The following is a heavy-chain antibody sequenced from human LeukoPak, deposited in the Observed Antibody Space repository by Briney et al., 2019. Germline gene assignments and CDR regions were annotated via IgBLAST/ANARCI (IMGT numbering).Heavy chain of an antibody. D-gene: IGHD1-14*01. CDR1: GGSINGYY. Sequence: SETLSLTCTVSGGSINGYYWSWIRQPPGRGLEWIGYIYDSGSTTYNPSLKSRVTISVDTSKNHFSLRLTSVTAADTAVYYCARGYRMSAFDIWGQGTMVTVSS. V-gene: IGHV4-59*08. J-gene: IGHJ3*02. CDR2: IYDSGST. CDR3: ARGYRMSAFDI.